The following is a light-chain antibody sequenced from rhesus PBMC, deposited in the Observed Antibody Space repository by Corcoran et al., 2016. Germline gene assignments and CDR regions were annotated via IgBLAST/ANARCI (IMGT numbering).Light chain of an antibody. V-gene: IGKV1-94*01. Sequence: DIQMTQSPSSLSASVGDRVTVTCRASHGIKKELRWYQQKPGKAPTPLIYDSTTLQTGVSSQFSGSGSGTDFTLTSSSLQPEDVATYYCLQDYTAPLTFGGGTKVEIK. CDR2: DST. J-gene: IGKJ4*01. CDR1: HGIKKE. CDR3: LQDYTAPLT.